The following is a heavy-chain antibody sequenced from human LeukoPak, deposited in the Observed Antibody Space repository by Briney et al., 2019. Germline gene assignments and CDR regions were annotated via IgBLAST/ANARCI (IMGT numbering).Heavy chain of an antibody. J-gene: IGHJ5*02. D-gene: IGHD3-3*01. V-gene: IGHV3-23*01. CDR1: GFTFSSYA. CDR3: AKDKNPTIFGVVIIRWFDP. CDR2: ISGSGGST. Sequence: PGGSLRLSCAASGFTFSSYAMSWVRQAPGKGLEWVSAISGSGGSTYYADSVKGRFTISRDNSKNTLYLQMNSLRAEDTAVYYCAKDKNPTIFGVVIIRWFDPWGQGTLVTVSS.